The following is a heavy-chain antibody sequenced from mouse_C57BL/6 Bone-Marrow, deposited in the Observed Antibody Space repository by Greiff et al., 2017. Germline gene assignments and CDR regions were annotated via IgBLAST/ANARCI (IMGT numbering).Heavy chain of an antibody. CDR1: GYTFTSYW. J-gene: IGHJ2*01. V-gene: IGHV1-55*01. Sequence: VQLQQPGAELVKPGASVKMSCKASGYTFTSYWITWVKQRPGQGLEWIGDIYPGSGSTNYNEKFKSKATLTVDTSSSTAYMQLSSLTSEDSAVYYCARREITKVENFDYWGQGTTLTVSS. D-gene: IGHD1-1*01. CDR3: ARREITKVENFDY. CDR2: IYPGSGST.